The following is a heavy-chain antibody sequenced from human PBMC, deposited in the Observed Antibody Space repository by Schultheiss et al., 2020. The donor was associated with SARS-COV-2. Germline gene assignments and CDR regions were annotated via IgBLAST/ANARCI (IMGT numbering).Heavy chain of an antibody. Sequence: GSLRLSCTVSGGSISSGGYYWSWIRQPPGKGLEWIGEINHSGSTNYNPSLKSRVTISVDTSKNQFSLKLSSVTAADTAVYYCARGADYYDSSGYYPVYGYWGQGTLVTVSS. J-gene: IGHJ4*02. CDR2: INHSGST. D-gene: IGHD3-22*01. CDR1: GGSISSGGYY. CDR3: ARGADYYDSSGYYPVYGY. V-gene: IGHV4-39*07.